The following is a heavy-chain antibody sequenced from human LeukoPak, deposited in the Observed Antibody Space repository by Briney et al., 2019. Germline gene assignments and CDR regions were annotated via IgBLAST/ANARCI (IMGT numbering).Heavy chain of an antibody. J-gene: IGHJ4*02. Sequence: GASVKVSLTASGYSFTGFYIHWVRQAPGQGLEWMAWINPRYGGTNYEQKFKGRGATTMDMYITTAYLEVDTLRSDATAVYLCARGGDDSGLYFAYWGQGTLVTVSS. CDR2: INPRYGGT. V-gene: IGHV1-2*02. CDR3: ARGGDDSGLYFAY. D-gene: IGHD3-22*01. CDR1: GYSFTGFY.